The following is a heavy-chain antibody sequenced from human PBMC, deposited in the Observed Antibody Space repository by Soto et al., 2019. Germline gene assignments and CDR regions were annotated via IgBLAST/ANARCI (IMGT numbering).Heavy chain of an antibody. V-gene: IGHV4-30-2*01. Sequence: PSETLSLTCAVSGGSISSGGYSWSWIRQPPGKGLEWIGYIYHSGSTYYNPSLKSRVTISVDRSKNQFSLKLSSVTAADTAVYYCARGPLWFGEFRRANWFDPWGQGTLVTVSS. D-gene: IGHD3-10*01. CDR1: GGSISSGGYS. CDR2: IYHSGST. J-gene: IGHJ5*02. CDR3: ARGPLWFGEFRRANWFDP.